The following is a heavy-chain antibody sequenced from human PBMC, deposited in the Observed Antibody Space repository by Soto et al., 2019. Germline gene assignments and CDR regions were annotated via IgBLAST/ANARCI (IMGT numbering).Heavy chain of an antibody. J-gene: IGHJ4*02. Sequence: SETLSLTCAVSVGSVSNINYHLGWVLHPPGTGHEFLGIVHYSGTPHYNPSLRNRVTISLDTSKNQFSLKLTYVTAADTAVYYCVRHTNGFNPFDNWGKGTLVTVLL. V-gene: IGHV4-39*01. CDR1: VGSVSNINYH. D-gene: IGHD2-8*01. CDR2: VHYSGTP. CDR3: VRHTNGFNPFDN.